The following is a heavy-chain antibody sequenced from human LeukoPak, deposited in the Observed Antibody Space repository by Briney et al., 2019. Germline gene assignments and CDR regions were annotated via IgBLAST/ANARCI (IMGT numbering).Heavy chain of an antibody. CDR1: GYTFTGYY. CDR2: INPQSGGT. CDR3: AGSSSSWSFDY. Sequence: ASVKVSCKASGYTFTGYYLHWVRQAPGQGLEWMGWINPQSGGTKSAQQFQGRVTITRDMSTSTAYMELSSLRSEDTAVYYCAGSSSSWSFDYWGQGTLVTVSS. V-gene: IGHV1-2*02. J-gene: IGHJ4*02. D-gene: IGHD6-13*01.